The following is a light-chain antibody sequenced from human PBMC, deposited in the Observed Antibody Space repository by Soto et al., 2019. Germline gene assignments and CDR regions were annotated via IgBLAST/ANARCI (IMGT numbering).Light chain of an antibody. Sequence: QSVVTQPPSVSGAPGQRVTISCTGSSSNIGAGYDVHWYQQLPGTAPKLLIYGNSNRPSGVPDRFSGSKSGTSASLAITGLQAEDDADYYCQSYDSSLSGWVFGRGTKLTVL. V-gene: IGLV1-40*01. J-gene: IGLJ3*02. CDR2: GNS. CDR3: QSYDSSLSGWV. CDR1: SSNIGAGYD.